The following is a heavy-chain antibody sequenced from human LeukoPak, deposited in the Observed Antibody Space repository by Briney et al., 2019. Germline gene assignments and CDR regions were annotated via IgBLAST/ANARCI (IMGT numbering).Heavy chain of an antibody. CDR1: GFTFTSYD. V-gene: IGHV3-13*01. Sequence: GGSLRLSCAASGFTFTSYDMHWVRQAAGKGLEWVSGINTAGDTYYADSVKGRFTISRENAKNSLYLQMNSLRAGDTAVHYCARVGVTGAMDVWGQGTTVTVSS. J-gene: IGHJ6*02. CDR3: ARVGVTGAMDV. CDR2: INTAGDT. D-gene: IGHD2-21*02.